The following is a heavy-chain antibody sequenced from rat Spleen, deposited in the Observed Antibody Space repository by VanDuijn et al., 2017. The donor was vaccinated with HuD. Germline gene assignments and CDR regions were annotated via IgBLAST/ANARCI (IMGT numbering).Heavy chain of an antibody. J-gene: IGHJ2*01. D-gene: IGHD4-3*01. Sequence: EVQLVESGGGLVQPGGSLKLSCVASGFTFNNYWMYWVRQAPGKGLEWVSSISPSGGSTYYLDSVKGRFTISRDNAKSTLYLQMNSLRSEDTATYYCAVSGYGYWGQGVMVTVSS. CDR3: AVSGYGY. CDR1: GFTFNNYW. V-gene: IGHV5-58*01. CDR2: ISPSGGST.